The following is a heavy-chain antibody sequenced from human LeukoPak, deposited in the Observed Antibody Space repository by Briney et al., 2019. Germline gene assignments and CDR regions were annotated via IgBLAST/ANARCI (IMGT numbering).Heavy chain of an antibody. V-gene: IGHV3-23*01. CDR3: AKAAGYSSSWYDEY. Sequence: GGSLRLSCAASGFTFSDYGMIWVRQAPGKGLEWVSALSGSGGSTYYADSVKGRFTISRDNSKNRLYLQMNSLRAEDTAVYYCAKAAGYSSSWYDEYWGQGTLVTVSS. CDR1: GFTFSDYG. D-gene: IGHD6-13*01. J-gene: IGHJ4*02. CDR2: LSGSGGST.